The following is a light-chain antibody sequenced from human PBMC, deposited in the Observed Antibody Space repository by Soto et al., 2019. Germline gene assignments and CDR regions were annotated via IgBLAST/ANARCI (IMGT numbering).Light chain of an antibody. CDR1: QDISNY. V-gene: IGKV1-27*01. CDR2: AAS. J-gene: IGKJ4*01. CDR3: QKYYSAPLT. Sequence: DIQMTQSPSSLSASVGDRVTITCRASQDISNYLAWYQQKPGKVPKFLIYAASTLLTGVPPRFSCSGFGTEFTPTISALQPEDVATYYCQKYYSAPLTFGGGTKVEIK.